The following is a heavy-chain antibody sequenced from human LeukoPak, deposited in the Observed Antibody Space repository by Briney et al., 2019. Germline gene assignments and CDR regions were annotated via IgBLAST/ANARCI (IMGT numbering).Heavy chain of an antibody. Sequence: SETLSLTCTVSGGSISSSSYYWGWIRQPPGKGLEWIGSIYYSGSTYYNPSLKSRVTISVDTSKNQFSLKLSSVTAADTAVYYCARDGGHMVSVAFDIWGQGTMVTVSS. J-gene: IGHJ3*02. CDR2: IYYSGST. V-gene: IGHV4-39*07. D-gene: IGHD5-18*01. CDR3: ARDGGHMVSVAFDI. CDR1: GGSISSSSYY.